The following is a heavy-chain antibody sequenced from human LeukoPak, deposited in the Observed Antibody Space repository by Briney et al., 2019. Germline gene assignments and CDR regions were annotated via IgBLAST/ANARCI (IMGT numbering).Heavy chain of an antibody. CDR3: ARETTVVTPGRSDVFDI. D-gene: IGHD4-23*01. CDR1: GGSISSHY. J-gene: IGHJ3*02. CDR2: IYCSGST. V-gene: IGHV4-59*11. Sequence: SETLSLTCTVSGGSISSHYWNWIRQPPGKGLEWIGYIYCSGSTNYNPSLKSRVTISVDTSKNQFSLKLSSVTAADTAVYYCARETTVVTPGRSDVFDIWGQGIMVTVSS.